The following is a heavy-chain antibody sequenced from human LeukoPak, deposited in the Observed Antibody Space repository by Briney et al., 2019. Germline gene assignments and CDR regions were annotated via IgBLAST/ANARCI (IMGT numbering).Heavy chain of an antibody. V-gene: IGHV3-23*01. CDR3: AKDSTIFGAF. D-gene: IGHD3-3*01. Sequence: GGSLSLSCAASGFTFSSYAMSWFRKAPGKGLEWVSAISGSGGSTYYAASVKGRFTISRDNSKNTLYLQMNSLRAEDTAVYYCAKDSTIFGAFWGQGTLVTVSS. CDR2: ISGSGGST. CDR1: GFTFSSYA. J-gene: IGHJ4*02.